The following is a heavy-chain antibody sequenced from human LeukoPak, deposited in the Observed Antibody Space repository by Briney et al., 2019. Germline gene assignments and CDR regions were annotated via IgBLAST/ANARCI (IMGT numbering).Heavy chain of an antibody. CDR3: VKAPSPSLIAAAGEFDY. V-gene: IGHV3-64D*06. CDR1: GFTFSSYA. CDR2: ISSNGGST. J-gene: IGHJ4*02. D-gene: IGHD6-13*01. Sequence: QAGGSLRLSCSASGFTFSSYAMHWVRQAPGKGLEYVSAISSNGGSTYYADSVKGRFTISRDNSKNTLYLQMSSLRAEDTAVYYCVKAPSPSLIAAAGEFDYWGQGTLVTVSS.